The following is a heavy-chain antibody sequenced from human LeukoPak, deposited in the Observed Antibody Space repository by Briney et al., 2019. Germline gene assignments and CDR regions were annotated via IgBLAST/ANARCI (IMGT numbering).Heavy chain of an antibody. CDR1: GITFSSYA. J-gene: IGHJ6*03. V-gene: IGHV3-23*01. D-gene: IGHD3-3*01. CDR3: AKRWLLYSEPHYMDV. Sequence: QPGGSLRLPCAVSGITFSSYAMNWVRQAPGKGLEWISVISRSGGSTYYADSVKGRFTISRDNSKKTLYLQINSLRAEDTAVYYCAKRWLLYSEPHYMDVWGKGTTVTVSS. CDR2: ISRSGGST.